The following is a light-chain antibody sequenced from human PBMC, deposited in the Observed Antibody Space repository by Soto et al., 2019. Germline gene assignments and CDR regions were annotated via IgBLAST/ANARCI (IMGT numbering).Light chain of an antibody. CDR2: DAS. Sequence: DIQMTQSPSTLSASVGDRVTITCRARQSISSWLAWYQQKPGKAPKLLIYDASSLESGVPSRFSVSGSGTEFTLTISSLQPDDFAADYCQQYNSYPYTFGQGTKLEIK. CDR1: QSISSW. J-gene: IGKJ2*01. CDR3: QQYNSYPYT. V-gene: IGKV1-5*01.